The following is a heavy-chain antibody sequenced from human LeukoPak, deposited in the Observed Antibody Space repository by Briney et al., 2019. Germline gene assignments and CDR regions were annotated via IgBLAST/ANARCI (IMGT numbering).Heavy chain of an antibody. CDR2: IYYSGST. D-gene: IGHD6-13*01. Sequence: SETLFLTCTVSGGSISSGGYYWSWIRQHPGKGLEWIGYIYYSGSTYYNPSLKSRVTISVDTSKNQFSLKLSSVTAADTAVYYCARDIAAAENWFDPWGQGTLVTVSS. J-gene: IGHJ5*02. V-gene: IGHV4-31*03. CDR1: GGSISSGGYY. CDR3: ARDIAAAENWFDP.